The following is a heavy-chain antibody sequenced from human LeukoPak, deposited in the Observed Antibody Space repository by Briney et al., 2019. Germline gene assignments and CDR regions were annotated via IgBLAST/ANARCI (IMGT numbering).Heavy chain of an antibody. CDR3: ARRGSAYSYDSFRAFDV. CDR1: GFTFSSHW. J-gene: IGHJ3*01. D-gene: IGHD5-18*01. V-gene: IGHV3-74*01. CDR2: INYDGSST. Sequence: GGSLRLSCAASGFTFSSHWMHRVRQAPGKGLMWVSRINYDGSSTTYADSVKGRFTISRDNAKNTLYLQMNSLRAEDTAVYYCARRGSAYSYDSFRAFDVWGQGTMVTVSS.